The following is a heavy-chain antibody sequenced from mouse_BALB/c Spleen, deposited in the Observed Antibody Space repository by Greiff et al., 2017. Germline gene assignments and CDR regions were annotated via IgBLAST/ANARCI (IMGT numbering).Heavy chain of an antibody. J-gene: IGHJ1*01. Sequence: DVMLVESGGGLVKPGGSLKLSCAASGFTFSSYAMSWVRQTPEKRLEWVASISSGGSTYYPDSVKGRFTISRDNARNILYLQMSSLRSEDTAMYYCARGYYDYWYFDVWGAGTTVTVSS. CDR3: ARGYYDYWYFDV. CDR2: ISSGGST. CDR1: GFTFSSYA. V-gene: IGHV5-6-5*01. D-gene: IGHD1-1*01.